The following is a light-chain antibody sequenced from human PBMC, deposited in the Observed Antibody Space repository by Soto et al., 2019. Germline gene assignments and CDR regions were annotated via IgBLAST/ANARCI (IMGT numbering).Light chain of an antibody. CDR3: QQYKNWPPIT. CDR2: DAS. Sequence: EIVLTQSPATRSLSPGERATLSCRASQSVSSNLAWYQQKPGQAPRPLIYDASTRATGIPARFSGSGSGTEFTLTISSLQSADFAVYYGQQYKNWPPITFGQGTRLEIK. J-gene: IGKJ5*01. CDR1: QSVSSN. V-gene: IGKV3-15*01.